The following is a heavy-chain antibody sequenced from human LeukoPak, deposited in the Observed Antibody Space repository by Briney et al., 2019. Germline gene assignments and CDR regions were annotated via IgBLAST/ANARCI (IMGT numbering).Heavy chain of an antibody. CDR2: IIPIFGTA. CDR1: GGTFSSYA. CDR3: ARDLAAAGHYYFDY. Sequence: ASVTVSCMASGGTFSSYAISWVRQAPGQGLEWMGGIIPIFGTANYAQKFQGRVTITADESTSTAYMELSSLRSEDTAVYYCARDLAAAGHYYFDYWGQGTLVTVSS. D-gene: IGHD6-13*01. V-gene: IGHV1-69*13. J-gene: IGHJ4*02.